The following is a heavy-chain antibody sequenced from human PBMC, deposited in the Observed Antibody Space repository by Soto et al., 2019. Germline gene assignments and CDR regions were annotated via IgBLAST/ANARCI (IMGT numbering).Heavy chain of an antibody. D-gene: IGHD1-7*01. Sequence: ASVKVSCKASGGTFSSYTISWVRQAPGQGLEWMGRIIPILGIANYAQKFQGRVTITADKSTSTAYMELSSLRSEDTAVYYCASLASSELELLGYYYYYMDVWGKGTTVTVSS. CDR1: GGTFSSYT. CDR2: IIPILGIA. V-gene: IGHV1-69*02. CDR3: ASLASSELELLGYYYYYMDV. J-gene: IGHJ6*03.